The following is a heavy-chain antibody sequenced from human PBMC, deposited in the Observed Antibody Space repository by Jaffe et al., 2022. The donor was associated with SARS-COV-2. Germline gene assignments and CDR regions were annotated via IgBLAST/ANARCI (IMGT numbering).Heavy chain of an antibody. CDR1: GGSISSYF. Sequence: QVQLQESGPGLVKPSETLSLTCTVSGGSISSYFWSWIRQPPGKGLEWIGYIYYSGFTNYNPSLKSRVTISVDTSKNQFSLKLSSVTAADTAVYYCARGPKGYSSEWEWFDPWGQGTLVIVSS. J-gene: IGHJ5*02. D-gene: IGHD6-19*01. CDR2: IYYSGFT. V-gene: IGHV4-59*01. CDR3: ARGPKGYSSEWEWFDP.